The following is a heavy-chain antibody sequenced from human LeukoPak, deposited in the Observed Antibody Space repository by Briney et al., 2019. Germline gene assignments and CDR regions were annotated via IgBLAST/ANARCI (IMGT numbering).Heavy chain of an antibody. V-gene: IGHV3-43*02. Sequence: GGSLRLSCAASGFSFDDYAMHWVRQTPGKGLEWVSLINGNNVGTSYADSVKGRFTISRDNSRNSLYLQMNCLRTEDTALYYCAKEARDLSLDYWGQGTLVTVSS. CDR1: GFSFDDYA. D-gene: IGHD3-10*01. J-gene: IGHJ4*02. CDR2: INGNNVGT. CDR3: AKEARDLSLDY.